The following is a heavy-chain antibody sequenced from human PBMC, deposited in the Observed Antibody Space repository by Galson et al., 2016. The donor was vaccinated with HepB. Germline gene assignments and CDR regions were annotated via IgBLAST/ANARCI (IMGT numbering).Heavy chain of an antibody. Sequence: SLRLSCAASGFTFSSYAMNWVRQAPGKGLEWVSAISGTGGSTYYGDSVKGRFTISRDNSKNTLYPQMNSLRAEDTAVCYCAKGNGESNSGSSWYNWFDPWGQGTLVTVSS. CDR2: ISGTGGST. V-gene: IGHV3-23*01. D-gene: IGHD6-13*01. J-gene: IGHJ5*02. CDR1: GFTFSSYA. CDR3: AKGNGESNSGSSWYNWFDP.